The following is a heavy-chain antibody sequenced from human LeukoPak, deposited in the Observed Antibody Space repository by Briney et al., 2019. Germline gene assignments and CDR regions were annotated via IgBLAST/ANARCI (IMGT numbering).Heavy chain of an antibody. D-gene: IGHD2-2*01. CDR2: IYYSGST. V-gene: IGHV4-59*01. Sequence: SETLSLTCTVSGGSISSYYWSWIRQPPGKGLEWIGYIYYSGSTNYSPSLKSRVTISVDTSKNQFSLKLSSVTAADTAVYYCASSYCSSTSCYRYYYYGMDVWGQGTTVTVSS. CDR1: GGSISSYY. CDR3: ASSYCSSTSCYRYYYYGMDV. J-gene: IGHJ6*02.